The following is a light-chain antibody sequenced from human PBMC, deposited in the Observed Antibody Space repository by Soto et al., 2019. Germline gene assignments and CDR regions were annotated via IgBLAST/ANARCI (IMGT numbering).Light chain of an antibody. V-gene: IGKV3-20*01. J-gene: IGKJ4*01. CDR2: GAS. Sequence: EIVLTQSPGTLSLSPGERATLSCRASQSVSSSYLAWYQQKPGQAPRLLIYGASSRATGIPDRFSGSGSGTDFTLTISRLEPEDFAVYYCQQYGSSPLTGGGGTKVESK. CDR3: QQYGSSPLT. CDR1: QSVSSSY.